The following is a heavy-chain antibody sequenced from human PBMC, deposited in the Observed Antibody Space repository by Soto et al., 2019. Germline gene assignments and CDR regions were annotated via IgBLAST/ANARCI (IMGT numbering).Heavy chain of an antibody. V-gene: IGHV4-34*01. CDR3: ARDRYGGFDY. CDR1: GGYFSGYY. D-gene: IGHD3-9*01. CDR2: INHVGRT. J-gene: IGHJ4*02. Sequence: PSETLSLTCAVYGGYFSGYYWSWIRQPPGKGLEWIARINHVGRTYYSPSLKSRLAISVDTSKNQFSPRLSSVTAADTAVYYCARDRYGGFDYWGLGTLVTVSS.